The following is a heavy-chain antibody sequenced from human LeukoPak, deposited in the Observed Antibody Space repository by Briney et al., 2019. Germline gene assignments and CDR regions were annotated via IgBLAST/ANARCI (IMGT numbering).Heavy chain of an antibody. V-gene: IGHV3-23*01. CDR1: GFTISNYA. D-gene: IGHD4-11*01. CDR2: ITGSGDKT. CDR3: AKDRVTTVTTFFSQFDF. J-gene: IGHJ4*02. Sequence: GGSLRLSCAASGFTISNYAMHWVRQAPGKGLEWVSGITGSGDKTYYTGSLKGRFTISRDNSKNTLFLQISSLRADDTAVYYCAKDRVTTVTTFFSQFDFWGQGTLVTVSS.